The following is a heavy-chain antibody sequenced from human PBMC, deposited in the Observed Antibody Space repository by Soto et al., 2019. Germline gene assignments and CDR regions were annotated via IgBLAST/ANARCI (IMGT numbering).Heavy chain of an antibody. V-gene: IGHV1-18*01. CDR1: GYTFTRYG. D-gene: IGHD6-13*01. CDR2: ISAYNGNT. J-gene: IGHJ4*02. Sequence: QVQLVQSGAEVKKPGASVKVSYKASGYTFTRYGISWVRQAPGEGLEWMGWISAYNGNTKYAQKFQGRVTMTTDTSTCTAYMEVRSLRSDDTAVYYCARDAAAGLNDYWGQGTLVTVSS. CDR3: ARDAAAGLNDY.